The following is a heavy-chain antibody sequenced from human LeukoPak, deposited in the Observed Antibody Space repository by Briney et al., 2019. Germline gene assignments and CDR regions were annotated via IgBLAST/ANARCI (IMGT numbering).Heavy chain of an antibody. CDR1: GFTFDDYA. Sequence: PGGSLRLSCAASGFTFDDYAMHWVRQAPGKGLEWVSGISWNSGSIGYADSVKGRFTISRDNAKNSLYLQMNSLGAEDTAVYYCAKDSDTAMDLPTIFDYWGQGTLVTVSS. CDR3: AKDSDTAMDLPTIFDY. CDR2: ISWNSGSI. V-gene: IGHV3-9*01. J-gene: IGHJ4*02. D-gene: IGHD5-18*01.